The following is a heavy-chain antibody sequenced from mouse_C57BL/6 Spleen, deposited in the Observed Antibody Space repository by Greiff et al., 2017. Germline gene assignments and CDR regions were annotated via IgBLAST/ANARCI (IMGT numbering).Heavy chain of an antibody. D-gene: IGHD1-1*01. Sequence: VQLPQPGAELVKPGASVKLSCKASGYTFTSYWLHWVKQRPGQGLELIGMLHPNSGSTNYNEKFKSKATLTVDKSSSTAYMQLSSLTSEDSEVYDCARRTVDWYFDVWGTGTTVTVSS. J-gene: IGHJ1*03. V-gene: IGHV1-64*01. CDR2: LHPNSGST. CDR3: ARRTVDWYFDV. CDR1: GYTFTSYW.